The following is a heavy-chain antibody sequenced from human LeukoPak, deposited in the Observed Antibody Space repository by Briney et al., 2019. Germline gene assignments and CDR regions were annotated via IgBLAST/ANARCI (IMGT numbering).Heavy chain of an antibody. CDR2: ISGSGGST. CDR3: AKDLLRLGYCSGGSCFDAFDI. J-gene: IGHJ3*02. CDR1: GFAFSSYA. V-gene: IGHV3-23*01. Sequence: PGGSLRLSCAASGFAFSSYAMSWVRQAPGKGLEWVSAISGSGGSTYYADSVKGRFTISRDNSKNTLYLQMNSLRAEDTAVYYCAKDLLRLGYCSGGSCFDAFDIWGQGTMVTVSS. D-gene: IGHD2-15*01.